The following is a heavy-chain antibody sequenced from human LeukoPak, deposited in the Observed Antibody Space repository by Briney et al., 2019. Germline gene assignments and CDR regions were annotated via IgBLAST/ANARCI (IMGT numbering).Heavy chain of an antibody. J-gene: IGHJ4*02. CDR2: IKSRSYGETT. CDR1: GFTFSSYA. Sequence: PGGSLRLSCAASGFTFSSYAMSWVRQAPGKGLEWVGRIKSRSYGETTDYAAHLKGGFTISRDDSKNMLYLLMNSLNTEDTAVYYCTRHPPSFDYWGQGTLVTVSS. CDR3: TRHPPSFDY. V-gene: IGHV3-15*01.